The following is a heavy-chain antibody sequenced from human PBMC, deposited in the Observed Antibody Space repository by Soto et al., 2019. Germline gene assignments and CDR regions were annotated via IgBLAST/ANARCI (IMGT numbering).Heavy chain of an antibody. Sequence: QSLTCTVSGGSISSGGYYWSWIRQHPGKGLEWIGYIYYSGSTYYNPSLKSRVTISVDTSKNQFSLKLSSVTAADTAVYYCARDARIAVAGTGFDYWGQGTLVTVSS. D-gene: IGHD6-19*01. J-gene: IGHJ4*02. CDR3: ARDARIAVAGTGFDY. CDR2: IYYSGST. CDR1: GGSISSGGYY. V-gene: IGHV4-31*03.